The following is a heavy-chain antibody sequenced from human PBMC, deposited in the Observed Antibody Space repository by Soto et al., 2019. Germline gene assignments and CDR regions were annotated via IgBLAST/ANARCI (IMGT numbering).Heavy chain of an antibody. Sequence: GGSVQVSYKASGYPFTSYGISLVRQAPGQGLEWMGWISAYNGNTNYAQKLQGRVTMTTDTSTSTAYMELRSLRSDDTAVYYCARDREWYCSSTSCYFIPFDYWGPGTVFTVSS. CDR2: ISAYNGNT. J-gene: IGHJ4*02. CDR1: GYPFTSYG. V-gene: IGHV1-18*01. D-gene: IGHD2-2*01. CDR3: ARDREWYCSSTSCYFIPFDY.